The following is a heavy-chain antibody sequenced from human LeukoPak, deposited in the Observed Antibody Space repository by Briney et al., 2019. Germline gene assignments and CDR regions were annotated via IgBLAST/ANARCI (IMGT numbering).Heavy chain of an antibody. Sequence: ASVKVSCKASGYTLTSYYIHWVRQAPGQGLEWMAIISPSGGSTFYAQKFQGRVTTTRDMSTSTVYMELSSLRSEDTAVYYCARGLASYMDVWGKGTTVTVSS. J-gene: IGHJ6*03. D-gene: IGHD2-21*01. CDR3: ARGLASYMDV. V-gene: IGHV1-46*01. CDR2: ISPSGGST. CDR1: GYTLTSYY.